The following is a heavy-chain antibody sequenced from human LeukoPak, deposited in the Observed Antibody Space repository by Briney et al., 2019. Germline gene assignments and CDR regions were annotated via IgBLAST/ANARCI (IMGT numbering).Heavy chain of an antibody. Sequence: GGSLRLSCAASGFTFSGYAMSWVRQAPGKGLEWVSAISGSGGSTYYADSVKGRFTISRDNSKNTLYLQMNSLRAEDTAVYYCAKDLTMIVVVITFDYWGQGTLVTVSS. CDR3: AKDLTMIVVVITFDY. D-gene: IGHD3-22*01. J-gene: IGHJ4*02. V-gene: IGHV3-23*01. CDR1: GFTFSGYA. CDR2: ISGSGGST.